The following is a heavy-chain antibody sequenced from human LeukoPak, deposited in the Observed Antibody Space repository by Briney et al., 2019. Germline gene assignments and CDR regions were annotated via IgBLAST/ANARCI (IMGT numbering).Heavy chain of an antibody. V-gene: IGHV1-69*13. D-gene: IGHD2-2*01. CDR3: ARGVGYCSTTTCWRHAFDI. Sequence: ASVKVSCKASGGTFRNYAIGWVRQAPGQRLEWMGGIIPIFGTTDYAQKFQGRVTITADESTSTAYMELSSLRSEDTAVYYCARGVGYCSTTTCWRHAFDIWGQGTMVTVSS. J-gene: IGHJ3*02. CDR1: GGTFRNYA. CDR2: IIPIFGTT.